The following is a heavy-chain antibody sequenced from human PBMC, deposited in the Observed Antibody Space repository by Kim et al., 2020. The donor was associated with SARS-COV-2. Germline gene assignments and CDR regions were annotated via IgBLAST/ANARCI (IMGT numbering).Heavy chain of an antibody. V-gene: IGHV4-59*01. D-gene: IGHD1-26*01. CDR1: GYSMKSYY. CDR2: IYYSGST. CDR3: ARDHSGSFRNFDF. Sequence: SETLSLTCSVSGYSMKSYYWNWIRQPPGKGLEWIGYIYYSGSTMYNASLKSRATISIDTSKNQFSLKLISVTAADTAMYYCARDHSGSFRNFDFWCQGTL. J-gene: IGHJ4*02.